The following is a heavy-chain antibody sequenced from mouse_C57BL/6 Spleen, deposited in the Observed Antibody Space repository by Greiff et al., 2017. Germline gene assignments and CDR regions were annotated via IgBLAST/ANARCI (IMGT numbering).Heavy chain of an antibody. D-gene: IGHD1-1*01. J-gene: IGHJ1*03. V-gene: IGHV14-3*01. CDR3: AFQFITTVVAYFDV. Sequence: EVMLVESVAELVRPGASVKLSCTASGFNIKNTYMHWVKQRPEQGLEWIGRIDPANGNTKYAPKFQGKATITADTSSNTAYLQLSSLTSEDTAIYYCAFQFITTVVAYFDVWGTGTTVTVSS. CDR2: IDPANGNT. CDR1: GFNIKNTY.